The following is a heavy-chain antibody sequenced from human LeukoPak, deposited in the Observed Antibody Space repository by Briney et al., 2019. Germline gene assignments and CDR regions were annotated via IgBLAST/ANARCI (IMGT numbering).Heavy chain of an antibody. CDR2: FSGSGAST. J-gene: IGHJ5*02. CDR1: GFPFSSYA. V-gene: IGHV3-23*01. Sequence: GGSLRLSCAASGFPFSSYAMGWVRQAPGNGLGWVSAFSGSGASTFYAVSVKGRFTISRDNSKTTLFLQMNSLRAEDTAVYYCAKEGATLGSGWFDPWGRGTLVTVSS. CDR3: AKEGATLGSGWFDP. D-gene: IGHD2-15*01.